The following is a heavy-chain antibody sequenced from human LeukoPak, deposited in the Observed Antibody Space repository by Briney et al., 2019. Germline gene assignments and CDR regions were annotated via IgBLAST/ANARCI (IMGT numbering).Heavy chain of an antibody. Sequence: SGPTLVNPTQTLTLTCTFSGFSFNSTGVGVGWIRQPPGKAPEWLALIYWDDDQRYSPSLKKRLTIIKDTSKNQVVLTMTNMDPADTATYFCARNAHSVTGTGCFDPWGQGTPVTVSS. CDR1: GFSFNSTGVG. CDR2: IYWDDDQ. V-gene: IGHV2-5*02. D-gene: IGHD6-19*01. J-gene: IGHJ5*02. CDR3: ARNAHSVTGTGCFDP.